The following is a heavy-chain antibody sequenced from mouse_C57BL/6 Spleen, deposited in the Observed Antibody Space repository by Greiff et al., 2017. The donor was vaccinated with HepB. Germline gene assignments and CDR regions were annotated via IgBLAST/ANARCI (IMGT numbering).Heavy chain of an antibody. J-gene: IGHJ1*03. CDR2: IDPSDSET. V-gene: IGHV1-52*01. Sequence: VQLQQPGAELVRPGSSVKLSCKASGYTFTSYWMHWVKQRPIQGLEWIGNIDPSDSETHYNQKFKDKATLTVDKSSSTAYMQLSSLTSEDSAVYYCARSYYGSSSYFDVWGTGTTVTVSS. CDR3: ARSYYGSSSYFDV. CDR1: GYTFTSYW. D-gene: IGHD1-1*01.